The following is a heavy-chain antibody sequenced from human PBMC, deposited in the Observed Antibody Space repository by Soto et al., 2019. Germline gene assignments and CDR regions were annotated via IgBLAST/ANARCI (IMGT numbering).Heavy chain of an antibody. D-gene: IGHD2-15*01. J-gene: IGHJ4*02. Sequence: PSRGLEWLGRTYYRSKWYNDYAVYVNSRITIHPDTSKNQFSLQLNSVTPADTAVYYGARETNLTPACSGLWGKGTLVTAPQ. CDR3: ARETNLTPACSGL. CDR2: TYYRSKWYN. V-gene: IGHV6-1*01.